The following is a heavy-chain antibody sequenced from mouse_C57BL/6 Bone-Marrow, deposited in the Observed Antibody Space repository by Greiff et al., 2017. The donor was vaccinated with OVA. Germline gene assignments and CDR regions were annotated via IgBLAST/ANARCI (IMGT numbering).Heavy chain of an antibody. J-gene: IGHJ3*01. V-gene: IGHV1-19*01. D-gene: IGHD1-1*01. CDR2: INPYNGGT. CDR1: GYTFTDYY. Sequence: VQLQQSGPVLVKPGASVKMSCKASGYTFTDYYMNWVKQSHGKSLEWIGVINPYNGGTSYNQKFKGKATLTVDKSSSTAYMELNSLTSEDSAVYYCARSDYGSSPFAYWGQGTLVTVSA. CDR3: ARSDYGSSPFAY.